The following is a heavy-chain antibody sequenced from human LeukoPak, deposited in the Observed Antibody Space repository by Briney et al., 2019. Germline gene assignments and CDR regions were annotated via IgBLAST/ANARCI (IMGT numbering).Heavy chain of an antibody. J-gene: IGHJ4*02. V-gene: IGHV3-23*01. Sequence: GGSLRLSCAASGFTFSSYAMSWVRQAPGKGLEGVSAISGSGGSTYYADSVKGRFTISRDNSKNTLYLQMNSLRAEDTAVYYCAKTVAETTDYFDYWGQGTLVTVSS. CDR1: GFTFSSYA. D-gene: IGHD6-19*01. CDR2: ISGSGGST. CDR3: AKTVAETTDYFDY.